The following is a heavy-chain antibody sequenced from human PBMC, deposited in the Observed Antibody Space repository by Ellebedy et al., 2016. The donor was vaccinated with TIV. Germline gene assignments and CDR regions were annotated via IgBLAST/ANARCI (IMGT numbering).Heavy chain of an antibody. J-gene: IGHJ4*02. CDR1: GFTLTNYG. CDR3: AKARGSSSFFDY. D-gene: IGHD6-6*01. V-gene: IGHV3-23*01. Sequence: GGSLRLXXAASGFTLTNYGMSWVRQAPGKGLEWVSVIGDSGTTYYADSVKGRFTISRDTSKNTLYLQMNSLRGEDTAVYYCAKARGSSSFFDYWGQGTLVTVSS. CDR2: IGDSGTT.